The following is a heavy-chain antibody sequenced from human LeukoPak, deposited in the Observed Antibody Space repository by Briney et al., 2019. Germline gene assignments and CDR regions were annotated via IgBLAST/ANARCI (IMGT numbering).Heavy chain of an antibody. J-gene: IGHJ4*02. V-gene: IGHV1-2*02. CDR3: TTEHNYYDSSGYFAYFDY. Sequence: ASVKVSCKASGYTFTGYYMHWVRQTPGQGLERMGWINPNSGGTNYAQKFQGRVTMTRDTSISTAYMELSRLRSDDTAVYYCTTEHNYYDSSGYFAYFDYWGQGTLVTVSS. D-gene: IGHD3-22*01. CDR2: INPNSGGT. CDR1: GYTFTGYY.